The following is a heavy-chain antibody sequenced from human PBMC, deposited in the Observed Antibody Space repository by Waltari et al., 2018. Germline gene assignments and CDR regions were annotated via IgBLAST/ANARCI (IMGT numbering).Heavy chain of an antibody. CDR3: AKNGAAHSYFYMDV. CDR2: LSDSGSNT. J-gene: IGHJ6*03. D-gene: IGHD6-6*01. Sequence: EVQMVESGGGLVQPGGSLRLSCAASGFTFSSYAMSWVRQAPGKGLEWVSALSDSGSNTYFADSVKGRFTISRDNSKDTLYLQVNSLRAEDTAVYYCAKNGAAHSYFYMDVWGKGTTVTVSS. V-gene: IGHV3-23*04. CDR1: GFTFSSYA.